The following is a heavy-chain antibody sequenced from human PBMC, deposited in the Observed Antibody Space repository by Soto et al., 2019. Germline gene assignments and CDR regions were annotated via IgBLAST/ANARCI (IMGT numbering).Heavy chain of an antibody. Sequence: EVQLVESGGGLVQPGGSQRLSCAASGFTFSTYWMHWVRQAPGKGLVWVSRINSDGSSTSYADSVKGRFSISRDNAKNTLYLQMNSLRDEDTDMYYCARVRCSGGICRDAYDSWGQGTMVTVSS. V-gene: IGHV3-74*01. J-gene: IGHJ3*02. CDR2: INSDGSST. CDR1: GFTFSTYW. D-gene: IGHD2-15*01. CDR3: ARVRCSGGICRDAYDS.